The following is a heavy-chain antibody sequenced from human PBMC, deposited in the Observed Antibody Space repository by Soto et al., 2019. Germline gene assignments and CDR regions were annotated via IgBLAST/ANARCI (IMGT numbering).Heavy chain of an antibody. CDR1: GYIFTNYW. V-gene: IGHV5-51*01. Sequence: PGESLKISCKGSGYIFTNYWIGWVRQMPGKGLEWMGIIYPGDSDTRYSPSFQGQVTISAGKSISTAYLQRSSLKASDTAMYYCARLVYGGNSRWFDHWGQGTLVTVSS. CDR2: IYPGDSDT. CDR3: ARLVYGGNSRWFDH. J-gene: IGHJ5*02. D-gene: IGHD4-17*01.